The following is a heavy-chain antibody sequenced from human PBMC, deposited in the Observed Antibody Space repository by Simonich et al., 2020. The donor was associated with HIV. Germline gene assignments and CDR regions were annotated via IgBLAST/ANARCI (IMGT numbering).Heavy chain of an antibody. CDR3: ARRDRELILYFDY. J-gene: IGHJ4*02. D-gene: IGHD3-3*01. Sequence: QVQLQQWGAGLLKPSETLSLTCAVYGGSSSGYYWSWIRQPPGKVLEWIGEISHSGITNYKSSLNSRATISVDKSKNQFSLKLSSVTAADTAIYYCARRDRELILYFDYWGQGNLVTVSS. V-gene: IGHV4-34*01. CDR2: ISHSGIT. CDR1: GGSSSGYY.